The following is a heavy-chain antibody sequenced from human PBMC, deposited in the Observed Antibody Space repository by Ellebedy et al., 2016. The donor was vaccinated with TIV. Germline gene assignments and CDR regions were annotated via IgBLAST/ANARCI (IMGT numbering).Heavy chain of an antibody. D-gene: IGHD3-10*01. CDR3: ASHFMVRGVNYYYGMDV. Sequence: ASVKVSCXASGYTFTSYYMHWVRQAPGQGLEWMGIINPSGGSTSYAQKFQGRVTMTRDTSTSTAYMELSSLRSEDTAVYYCASHFMVRGVNYYYGMDVWGQGTTVTVSS. CDR2: INPSGGST. J-gene: IGHJ6*02. V-gene: IGHV1-46*01. CDR1: GYTFTSYY.